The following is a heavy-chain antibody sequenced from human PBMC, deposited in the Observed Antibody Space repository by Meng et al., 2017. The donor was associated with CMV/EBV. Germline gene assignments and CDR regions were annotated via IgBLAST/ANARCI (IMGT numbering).Heavy chain of an antibody. Sequence: ESLKISCAASGFTFSSYWMSWVRQAPGKGLEWVANIKQDGSEKYYVDSVKGRFTISRDNAKNSLYLQMNSLRAEDTAVYYCARESLDCSSTAPPCVDYYGMDVWGQGTTVTVSS. CDR2: IKQDGSEK. CDR1: GFTFSSYW. J-gene: IGHJ6*02. D-gene: IGHD2-2*01. CDR3: ARESLDCSSTAPPCVDYYGMDV. V-gene: IGHV3-7*01.